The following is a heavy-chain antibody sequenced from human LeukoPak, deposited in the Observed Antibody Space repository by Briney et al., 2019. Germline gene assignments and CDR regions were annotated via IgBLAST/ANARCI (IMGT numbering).Heavy chain of an antibody. V-gene: IGHV3-23*01. CDR2: ISGSGGST. D-gene: IGHD6-19*01. Sequence: GGSLRLSCAAFEFTFSNYDMLWVRQAPGKGLEWVSAISGSGGSTYYADSVKGRFTISRDNSKNTLYLQMNSLRAEDTAVYYCAKDPKQWLVPNYFDYWGQGTLVTASS. CDR3: AKDPKQWLVPNYFDY. J-gene: IGHJ4*02. CDR1: EFTFSNYD.